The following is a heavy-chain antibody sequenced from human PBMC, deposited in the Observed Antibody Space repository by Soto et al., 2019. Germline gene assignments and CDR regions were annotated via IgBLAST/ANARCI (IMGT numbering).Heavy chain of an antibody. CDR2: IYHSGST. J-gene: IGHJ4*02. D-gene: IGHD3-3*01. Sequence: SETLSLTCAVSGGSISSSNWWSWVRQPPGKGLEWIGEIYHSGSTNYNPSLKSRVTISVDKSKNQFSLKLSSVAAADTAVYYCARVTIFGVVMRYFAYWGQGTPVTVSS. CDR3: ARVTIFGVVMRYFAY. V-gene: IGHV4-4*02. CDR1: GGSISSSNW.